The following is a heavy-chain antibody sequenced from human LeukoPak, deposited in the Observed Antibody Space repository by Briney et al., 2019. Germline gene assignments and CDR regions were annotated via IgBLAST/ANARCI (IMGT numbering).Heavy chain of an antibody. CDR1: GGSISSGDYY. CDR3: ARVGEICSSTSCSTYFDY. D-gene: IGHD2-2*01. J-gene: IGHJ4*02. V-gene: IGHV4-30-4*08. CDR2: IYYSGST. Sequence: NPSETLSLTCTVSGGSISSGDYYWSWIRQPPGKGLEWIGYIYYSGSTYYNPSLKSRVTISVDTSKNQFSPKLSSVTAADTAVYYCARVGEICSSTSCSTYFDYWGQGTLVTVSS.